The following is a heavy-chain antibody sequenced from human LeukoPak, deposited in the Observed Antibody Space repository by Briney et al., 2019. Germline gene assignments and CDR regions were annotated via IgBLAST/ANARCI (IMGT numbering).Heavy chain of an antibody. CDR2: ISGSGGST. CDR1: GFTFSSYA. Sequence: GGSLRLSCAASGFTFSSYAMSWVRQAPGKGLEWVSVISGSGGSTFYADSVKGRFTISRDNSKNTLYLQMNSLRAEDTAVYYCARQDSGSYYGGVYWGQGTLVTVSS. CDR3: ARQDSGSYYGGVY. J-gene: IGHJ4*02. D-gene: IGHD1-26*01. V-gene: IGHV3-23*01.